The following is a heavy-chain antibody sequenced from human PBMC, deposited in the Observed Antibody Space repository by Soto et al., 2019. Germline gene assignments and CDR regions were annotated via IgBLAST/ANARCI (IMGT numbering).Heavy chain of an antibody. Sequence: QVQLVQSGGEVKKPGASVKVSCKASGYTFTNYGISWVRQAPGQGLEWMGWINVYNGNTKYAQKVQGRVTMTTDTSTSRAYMELRGLRSDDTAVYYCARGVGSGSYYNQYNWFDPWGQGTLVTVSS. J-gene: IGHJ5*02. V-gene: IGHV1-18*01. CDR2: INVYNGNT. CDR1: GYTFTNYG. D-gene: IGHD3-10*01. CDR3: ARGVGSGSYYNQYNWFDP.